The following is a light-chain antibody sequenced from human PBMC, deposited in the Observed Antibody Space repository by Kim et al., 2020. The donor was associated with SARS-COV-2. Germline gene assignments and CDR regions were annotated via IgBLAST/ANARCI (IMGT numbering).Light chain of an antibody. CDR1: HSVSSSY. CDR2: GAS. CDR3: QQYGSSPPT. J-gene: IGKJ1*01. V-gene: IGKV3-20*01. Sequence: APGEIATLSCRASHSVSSSYLAWYQQKPGQAPRLLIYGASSRATGIPDRFSGSGSGTDFTLTISRLEPEDFAVYYCQQYGSSPPTFGQGTKVEIK.